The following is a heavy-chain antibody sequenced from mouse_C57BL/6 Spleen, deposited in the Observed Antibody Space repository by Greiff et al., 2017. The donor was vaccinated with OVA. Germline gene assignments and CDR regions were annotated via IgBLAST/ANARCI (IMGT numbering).Heavy chain of an antibody. J-gene: IGHJ3*01. CDR3: ARSGGYDGFAY. CDR2: IHPNSGST. Sequence: QVQLQQPGAELVKPGASVKLSCKASGYTFTSYWMHWVKQRPGQGLEWIGMIHPNSGSTNYNEKFKSKATLTVDKSSSTAYMQLSSLASEDSAVYYCARSGGYDGFAYWGQGTLVTVSA. CDR1: GYTFTSYW. D-gene: IGHD2-2*01. V-gene: IGHV1-64*01.